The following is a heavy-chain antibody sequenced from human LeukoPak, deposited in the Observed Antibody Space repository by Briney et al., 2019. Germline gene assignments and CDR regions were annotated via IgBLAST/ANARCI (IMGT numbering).Heavy chain of an antibody. CDR3: ARGVLPPSLDY. CDR1: GYTFTGYW. D-gene: IGHD1-14*01. CDR2: IDPKNGDT. J-gene: IGHJ4*02. V-gene: IGHV1-2*02. Sequence: ASVKVSCKASGYTFTGYWIHWVRQAPQQGLEWMGWIDPKNGDTKYAQKFHDRVAMTRDMSINTVYMELSRLTSDDTAVYFCARGVLPPSLDYWGQGALVTVPS.